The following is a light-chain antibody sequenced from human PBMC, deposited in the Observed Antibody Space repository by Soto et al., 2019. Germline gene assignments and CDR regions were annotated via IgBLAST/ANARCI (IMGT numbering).Light chain of an antibody. V-gene: IGKV3-15*01. J-gene: IGKJ2*01. CDR3: QQYEGWPRT. CDR1: QNIHIN. CDR2: GVT. Sequence: EIVMTQSPDTLSVSPGDTATLSCRSSQNIHINLAWYQQKPGQAPTLLIYGVTARAPGVPARFSGSGYGTDFPPPLRSVQSGDFGVFYCQQYEGWPRTFGLGTKVEIQ.